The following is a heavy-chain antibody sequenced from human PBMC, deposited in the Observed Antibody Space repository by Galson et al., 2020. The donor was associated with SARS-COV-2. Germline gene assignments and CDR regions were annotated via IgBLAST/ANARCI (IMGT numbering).Heavy chain of an antibody. V-gene: IGHV4-61*02. CDR3: ARVAVYYSGAGLMDV. CDR1: GGSISSDSYY. J-gene: IGHJ6*02. Sequence: SQTLSLTCAVFGGSISSDSYYWSWVRQPAGKGLEWIGRFYTSGTTTYNPSLKSRVRMFVDMSRNHFFLRLSSVTAADTAVYYCARVAVYYSGAGLMDVWGQGTTGIVSS. D-gene: IGHD2-8*01. CDR2: FYTSGTT.